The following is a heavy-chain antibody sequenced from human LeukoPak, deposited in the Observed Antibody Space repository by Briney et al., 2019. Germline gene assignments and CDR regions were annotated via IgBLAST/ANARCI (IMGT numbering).Heavy chain of an antibody. CDR3: ARDNWNYGSSMDV. CDR1: GGSISSYY. D-gene: IGHD1-7*01. J-gene: IGHJ6*02. V-gene: IGHV4-59*01. CDR2: IYYSGST. Sequence: SETLSLTCTVSGGSISSYYWSWIRQPPGKGLEWIGYIYYSGSTNYNPSLKSRVTISVDTSKNQFSLKLSSVAAADTAVYYCARDNWNYGSSMDVWGQGTTVTVSS.